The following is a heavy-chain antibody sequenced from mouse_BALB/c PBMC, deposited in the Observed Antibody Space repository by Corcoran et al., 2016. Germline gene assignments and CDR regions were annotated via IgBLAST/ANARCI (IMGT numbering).Heavy chain of an antibody. CDR3: ATGITTAY. J-gene: IGHJ3*01. CDR1: GFNIKDYY. CDR2: IDPENGNT. D-gene: IGHD2-4*01. V-gene: IGHV14-1*02. Sequence: EVQLQQSGAELVRPGALVKLSCKASGFNIKDYYMHWVKQRPEQGLEWIGWIDPENGNTIYDPKFQGKASITADTSSNTAYLQLSSLTSEDTAVYYCATGITTAYWGQGTLVTVSA.